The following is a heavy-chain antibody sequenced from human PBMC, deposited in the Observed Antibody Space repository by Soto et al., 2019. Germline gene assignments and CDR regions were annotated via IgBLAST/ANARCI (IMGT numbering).Heavy chain of an antibody. CDR2: IKSKTDGGTT. V-gene: IGHV3-15*01. D-gene: IGHD3-16*02. CDR1: GFTFSNAW. J-gene: IGHJ4*02. CDR3: TTDRDYGYVWGSYRYTF. Sequence: GGSLRLSCAASGFTFSNAWMSWVRQAPGKGLEWVGRIKSKTDGGTTDYAAPVKGRFTISRDDSKNTLYLQMNSLKTEDTAVYYCTTDRDYGYVWGSYRYTFWGQGTLVTVSS.